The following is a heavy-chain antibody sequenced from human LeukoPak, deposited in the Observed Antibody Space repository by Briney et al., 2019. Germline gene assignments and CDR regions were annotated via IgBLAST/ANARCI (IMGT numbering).Heavy chain of an antibody. Sequence: SGGSLRLSCAASGFTFSGYSMNWVRQAPGKGLGWVSSISSSSSYIYYADSVKGRFTISRDNAKNSLYLQMNSLRAEDTAVYYCARGVVRYFDYWGQGALVTVSS. CDR2: ISSSSSYI. D-gene: IGHD3-9*01. CDR3: ARGVVRYFDY. V-gene: IGHV3-21*01. J-gene: IGHJ4*02. CDR1: GFTFSGYS.